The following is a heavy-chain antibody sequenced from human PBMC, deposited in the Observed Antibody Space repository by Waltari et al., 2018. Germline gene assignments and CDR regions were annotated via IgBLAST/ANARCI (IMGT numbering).Heavy chain of an antibody. CDR3: ARGLYRIVRRGWNFLGY. D-gene: IGHD6-19*01. CDR1: GYTFTSYD. J-gene: IGHJ4*02. V-gene: IGHV1-8*03. CDR2: RNPNSGNT. Sequence: QVQLVQSGAEVKNPGASVKVSCKASGYTFTSYDINWVRQATGQGLEWMGWRNPNSGNTGYAQKFQGRVTITRNTSISTAYMELSSLRSEDTAVYYCARGLYRIVRRGWNFLGYWGQGTLVIVSS.